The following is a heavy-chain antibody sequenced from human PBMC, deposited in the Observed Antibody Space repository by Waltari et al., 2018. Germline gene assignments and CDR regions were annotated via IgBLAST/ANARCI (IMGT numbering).Heavy chain of an antibody. D-gene: IGHD1-1*01. Sequence: QVQLQESGPGLVKPSGTLSLTCAVSGGSISSSNWWSWVRQPPGKGLEWIGEIYHSGSTNYNPSLNSPVTISVDKSKNQFSLKLSSVTAADTAVYYCARGTGTTLARSWFDPWGQGTLVTVSS. V-gene: IGHV4-4*02. CDR1: GGSISSSNW. J-gene: IGHJ5*02. CDR3: ARGTGTTLARSWFDP. CDR2: IYHSGST.